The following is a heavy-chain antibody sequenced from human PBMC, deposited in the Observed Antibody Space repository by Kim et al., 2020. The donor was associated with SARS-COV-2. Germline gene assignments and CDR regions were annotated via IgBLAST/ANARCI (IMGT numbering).Heavy chain of an antibody. CDR2: IYTSGST. CDR3: ARVPSLIPGLGPLRGDIVVVVAASIIT. V-gene: IGHV4-61*02. Sequence: SETLSLTCTVSGGSISSGSYYWSWIRQPAGKGLEWIGRIYTSGSTNYNPSLKSRVTISVDTSKNQFSLKLSSVTAADTAVYYCARVPSLIPGLGPLRGDIVVVVAASIITWGQGTLVTVSS. CDR1: GGSISSGSYY. D-gene: IGHD2-15*01. J-gene: IGHJ5*02.